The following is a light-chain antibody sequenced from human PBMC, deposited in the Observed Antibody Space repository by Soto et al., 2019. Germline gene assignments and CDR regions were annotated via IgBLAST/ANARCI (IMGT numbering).Light chain of an antibody. V-gene: IGLV1-40*01. J-gene: IGLJ3*02. Sequence: QSVLTQPPSVSGAPGQRVTISCTGSSSNIGAGYDVHWYQQLPGTAPKLLIYRNNNRPSGVPDRFSGSKSGTSASLAITGLQAEDEADYFSQSYDSSLSALWVFGGGTKLTVL. CDR3: QSYDSSLSALWV. CDR1: SSNIGAGYD. CDR2: RNN.